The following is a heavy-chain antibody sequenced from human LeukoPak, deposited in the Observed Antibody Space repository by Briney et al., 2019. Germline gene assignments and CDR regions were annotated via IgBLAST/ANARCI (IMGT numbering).Heavy chain of an antibody. J-gene: IGHJ4*02. D-gene: IGHD5-12*01. Sequence: GASVKVSCKASGYTLTNYGISRVRQAPGQGLEWMGGISVYSGSPNYAQKFQTRVTMTTDTSTGTAYMELRSLRSDDTAVYFCARDQYIVANDDQGSFDYWGQGTLVTVSA. V-gene: IGHV1-18*01. CDR1: GYTLTNYG. CDR2: ISVYSGSP. CDR3: ARDQYIVANDDQGSFDY.